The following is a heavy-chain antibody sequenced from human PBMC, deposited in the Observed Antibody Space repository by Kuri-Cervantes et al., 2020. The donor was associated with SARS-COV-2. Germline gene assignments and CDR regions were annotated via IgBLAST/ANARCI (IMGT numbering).Heavy chain of an antibody. J-gene: IGHJ4*02. V-gene: IGHV3-30*03. CDR1: GFSFSNYA. CDR3: AGDPYVGSCYYLLDF. D-gene: IGHD3-22*01. CDR2: ISYDGGYE. Sequence: GGSLRLSCAASGFSFSNYAMHWVRQAPGRGLEWVAIISYDGGYENYADSVQGRFTISRDNDKHTLYLQVNSVKTEDTAVYYCAGDPYVGSCYYLLDFWGQGTLVTVSS.